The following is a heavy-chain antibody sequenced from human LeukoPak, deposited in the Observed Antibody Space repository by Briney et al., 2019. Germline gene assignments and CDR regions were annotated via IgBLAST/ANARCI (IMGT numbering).Heavy chain of an antibody. CDR1: GFTFSSNV. CDR2: SGTYGRT. Sequence: PGGSLRLSCAASGFTFSSNVLNWVRQAPGKGLEWVSVSGTYGRTQYADSVEGRFTISRDSSKNTLYLQINSLRVEDTAVYYCARGMDGYGPDAFDIWGQGTMVTVSS. V-gene: IGHV3-23*01. CDR3: ARGMDGYGPDAFDI. J-gene: IGHJ3*02. D-gene: IGHD5-24*01.